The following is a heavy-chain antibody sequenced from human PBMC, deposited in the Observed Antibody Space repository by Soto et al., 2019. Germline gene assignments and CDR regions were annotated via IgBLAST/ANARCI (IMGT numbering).Heavy chain of an antibody. Sequence: GSLRLSCAASGFTFSSYAMSWVRQAPGKGLEWVSAISGSGGSTYYADSVKGRFTISRDNSKNTLYLQMNSLRAEDTAVYYCAKYHPYCSSTSCYYWGQGTLVTVPQ. J-gene: IGHJ4*02. CDR2: ISGSGGST. CDR1: GFTFSSYA. V-gene: IGHV3-23*01. CDR3: AKYHPYCSSTSCYY. D-gene: IGHD2-2*01.